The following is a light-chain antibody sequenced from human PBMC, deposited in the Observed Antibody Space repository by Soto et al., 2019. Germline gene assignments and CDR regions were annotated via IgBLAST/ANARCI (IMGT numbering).Light chain of an antibody. CDR2: XAS. Sequence: DIRVTQSAASVSASVGDRVTIACRASQGIXSWLAWYEEKPGKAPKFLIYXASILQSGVPSRFSGSGYGTDFTLTISSLQPEYVETYYCQHYGGLWTFGLGTKVDI. V-gene: IGKV1-12*01. CDR3: QHYGGLWT. CDR1: QGIXSW. J-gene: IGKJ1*01.